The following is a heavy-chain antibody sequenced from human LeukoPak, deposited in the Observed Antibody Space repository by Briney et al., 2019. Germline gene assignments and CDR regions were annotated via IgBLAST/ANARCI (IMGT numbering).Heavy chain of an antibody. CDR2: IYSGGYT. D-gene: IGHD3-3*01. CDR1: GFTVSSNY. V-gene: IGHV3-66*01. J-gene: IGHJ4*02. Sequence: GGSLRLSCAASGFTVSSNYMSWVRQAPGKGLEWVSIIYSGGYTYYADSVKGRFTISRDNSNNTLYLQMNSLRAEDTAVYYCARDKGFWSGSRPGYFDYWGQGTLVTVSS. CDR3: ARDKGFWSGSRPGYFDY.